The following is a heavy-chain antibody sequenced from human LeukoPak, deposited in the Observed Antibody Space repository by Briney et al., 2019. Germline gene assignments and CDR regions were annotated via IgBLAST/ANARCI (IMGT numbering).Heavy chain of an antibody. V-gene: IGHV4-4*07. J-gene: IGHJ5*02. CDR2: SYTSGST. Sequence: SETLSLTCTVSGGSISSYYWSWIRQPAGKGLEWIGRSYTSGSTNYNPSLKSRVTMSVDTSKNQFSLKLSSVTAADTAVYYCAREPYYYGSGSPNPLINWFDPWGQGTLVTVSS. CDR1: GGSISSYY. CDR3: AREPYYYGSGSPNPLINWFDP. D-gene: IGHD3-10*01.